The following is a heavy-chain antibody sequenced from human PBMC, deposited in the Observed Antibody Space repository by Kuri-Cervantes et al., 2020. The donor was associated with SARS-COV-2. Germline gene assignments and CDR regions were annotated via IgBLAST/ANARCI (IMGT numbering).Heavy chain of an antibody. Sequence: AETLSLTCTVSGGSINDYYWGWIRQPPGKGLEWIGYFYSTGVTNYDPSLKTRVTMSTDASKNQLSLKLSSVTAADTAVFYCARLSVIVVPAAIIVRHYYAMDVWGQGTTVTVSS. J-gene: IGHJ6*02. CDR3: ARLSVIVVPAAIIVRHYYAMDV. V-gene: IGHV4-59*08. CDR1: GGSINDYY. D-gene: IGHD2-2*01. CDR2: FYSTGVT.